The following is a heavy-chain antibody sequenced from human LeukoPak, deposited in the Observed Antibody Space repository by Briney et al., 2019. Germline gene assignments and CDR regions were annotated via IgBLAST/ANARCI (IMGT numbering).Heavy chain of an antibody. D-gene: IGHD3-22*01. CDR1: GFTFTSYA. J-gene: IGHJ4*02. Sequence: GGSLRLSCAASGFTFTSYAMHWVRQAPGKGLECVAVISNDGSDKYYPDSVKDRFTISRDNSENTLYVQMNSLRAEDSAVYYCARGTYYYDSSGYYSGGLGYWGQGTLVTVSS. CDR3: ARGTYYYDSSGYYSGGLGY. V-gene: IGHV3-30*04. CDR2: ISNDGSDK.